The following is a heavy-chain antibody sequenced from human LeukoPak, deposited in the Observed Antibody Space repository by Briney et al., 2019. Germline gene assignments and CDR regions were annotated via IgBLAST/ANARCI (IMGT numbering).Heavy chain of an antibody. J-gene: IGHJ4*02. Sequence: GGSLRLSCAASGFTFDDYAMHWVRHAPGKGLEWVSLISWDGGSTYYADSVKGRFTISRDNSKNSLYLQMNSLRAEDTALYYCAKAGYNIFDYWGQGTLVTVSS. CDR3: AKAGYNIFDY. V-gene: IGHV3-43D*03. CDR1: GFTFDDYA. CDR2: ISWDGGST. D-gene: IGHD5-24*01.